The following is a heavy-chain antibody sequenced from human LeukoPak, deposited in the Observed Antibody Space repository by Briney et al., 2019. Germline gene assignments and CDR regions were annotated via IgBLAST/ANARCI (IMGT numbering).Heavy chain of an antibody. Sequence: PGGSLRLSCAASGFTVSSNYMSWVRQAPGKGLEWVSVIYSGGSTYYADSVKGRFTISRDNSKNTLYLQMNSLRAEDTAVYYCASLIGGYSYGYFDYWGQGTLVTVSS. CDR2: IYSGGST. V-gene: IGHV3-53*01. CDR3: ASLIGGYSYGYFDY. CDR1: GFTVSSNY. D-gene: IGHD5-18*01. J-gene: IGHJ4*02.